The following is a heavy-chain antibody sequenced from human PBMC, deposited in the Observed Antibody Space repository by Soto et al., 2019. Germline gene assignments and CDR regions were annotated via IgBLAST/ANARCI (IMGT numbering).Heavy chain of an antibody. D-gene: IGHD3-10*01. Sequence: ASVKVSCKASGYTFTSYYMHWERQAPGQGLEWMGIINPSGGSTSYAQKFQGRVTMTRDTSTSTVYMELSSLRSEDTAVYYCARERLLWFGELLPPGYYYGMDVWGQGTTVTVSS. CDR2: INPSGGST. CDR3: ARERLLWFGELLPPGYYYGMDV. V-gene: IGHV1-46*03. J-gene: IGHJ6*02. CDR1: GYTFTSYY.